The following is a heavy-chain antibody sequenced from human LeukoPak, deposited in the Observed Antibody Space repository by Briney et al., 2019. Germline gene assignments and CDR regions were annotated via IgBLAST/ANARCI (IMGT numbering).Heavy chain of an antibody. CDR1: GYTFTSDG. CDR3: ARGQGHYFDY. J-gene: IGHJ4*02. CDR2: ISAYNGNT. Sequence: ASVKDSCKPSGYTFTSDGLSSGRQAPGQGVGWMGWISAYNGNTNNAQMPQGRVTMTTDPSTGTAYMELRSLRSDDTAVYYCARGQGHYFDYWGQGTLVTVSS. V-gene: IGHV1-18*01.